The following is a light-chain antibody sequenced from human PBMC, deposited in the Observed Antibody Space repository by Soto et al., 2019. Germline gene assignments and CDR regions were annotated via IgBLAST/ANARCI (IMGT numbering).Light chain of an antibody. CDR3: APLDGGLSGPFI. V-gene: IGLV1-44*01. CDR2: TTN. J-gene: IGLJ1*01. CDR1: NSNIGSDI. Sequence: QSVLTQPPSASGTPGQRATISCCGSNSNIGSDIVNCYQLLPGAAPEVLINTTNQRPSGVPERFSGSKSGTSASLAISGLLSEDEANSSCAPLDGGLSGPFIFRTGTKVTVL.